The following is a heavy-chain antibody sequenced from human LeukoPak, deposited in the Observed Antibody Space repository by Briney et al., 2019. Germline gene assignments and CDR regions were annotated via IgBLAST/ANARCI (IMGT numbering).Heavy chain of an antibody. CDR3: ARDPGAYYDSSGYLNWFDP. D-gene: IGHD3-22*01. CDR2: INHSGST. J-gene: IGHJ5*02. CDR1: GGSFSGYY. Sequence: SETLSLTCAVYGGSFSGYYWSWIRQPPGKGLEWFGEINHSGSTNYNPSLKSRVTISVDTSKNQFSLKLSSVTAADTAVYYCARDPGAYYDSSGYLNWFDPWGQGTLVTVSS. V-gene: IGHV4-34*01.